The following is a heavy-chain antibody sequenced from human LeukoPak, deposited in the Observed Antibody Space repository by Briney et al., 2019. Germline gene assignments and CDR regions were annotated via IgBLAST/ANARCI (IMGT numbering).Heavy chain of an antibody. CDR2: IIPILGIA. Sequence: SVKVSCKASGGTFSSYAISWVRQAPGQGLEWMGRIIPILGIANYAQKFQGRVTITADKSTSTAYMELSSLRSEDTAVYYCLYDNSGYSRWDDAFDIWGQGTMVTVSS. J-gene: IGHJ3*02. CDR3: LYDNSGYSRWDDAFDI. V-gene: IGHV1-69*04. D-gene: IGHD3-22*01. CDR1: GGTFSSYA.